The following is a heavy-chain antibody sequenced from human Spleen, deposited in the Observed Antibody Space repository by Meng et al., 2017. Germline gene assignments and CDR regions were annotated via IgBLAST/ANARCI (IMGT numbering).Heavy chain of an antibody. CDR3: ARDMSALPYGMDV. CDR1: GYPFSIYG. V-gene: IGHV1-18*01. Sequence: ASVKVSCKASGYPFSIYGITWVRQAPGQGLEWMGWISTDHGNTKYAQKFQGRVTMTTDTSTSTAYMELSRLRSDDTAVYYCARDMSALPYGMDVWGQGTTVTVSS. J-gene: IGHJ6*02. CDR2: ISTDHGNT.